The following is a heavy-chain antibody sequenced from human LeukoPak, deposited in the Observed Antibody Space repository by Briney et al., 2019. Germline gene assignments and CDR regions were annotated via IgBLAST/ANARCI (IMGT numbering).Heavy chain of an antibody. CDR3: ARTGGPQLWLT. Sequence: LSLTCTVSGGSISSYYWSWIRQAPGKGLEWVSYISSRGDTIYYTDSVKGRFTISRDNAKNSLYLQMNSLRAEDTAVYYCARTGGPQLWLTWGQGTLVTVSS. V-gene: IGHV3-11*04. J-gene: IGHJ5*02. CDR1: GGSISSYY. CDR2: ISSRGDTI. D-gene: IGHD5-18*01.